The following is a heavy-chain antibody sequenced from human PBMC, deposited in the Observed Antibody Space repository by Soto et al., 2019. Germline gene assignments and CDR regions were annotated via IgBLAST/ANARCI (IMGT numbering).Heavy chain of an antibody. V-gene: IGHV5-51*01. D-gene: IGHD2-2*01. J-gene: IGHJ6*02. Sequence: GASLKISCKGSPYTFATYWIAWVRQMAGKGLEWMGLIYPGDSDTRYSPSFQGQVTISADKSTSTAYLRWSSLKASDTAMYYCARQGLVVPAADYYYYDGMAVWGQGTTVTVSS. CDR1: PYTFATYW. CDR2: IYPGDSDT. CDR3: ARQGLVVPAADYYYYDGMAV.